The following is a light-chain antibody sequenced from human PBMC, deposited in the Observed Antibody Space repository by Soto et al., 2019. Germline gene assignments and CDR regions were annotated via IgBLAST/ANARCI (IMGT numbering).Light chain of an antibody. Sequence: QSALTQPASVSGSPGQSITISCTGTSSDVGGYNFVSWYQQHPGKAPKLIISDVSNRPSGVSTRFSGSKSGNTASLTISGLQAEDEAAYYCSSYTRINTHVFGTGTKLTVL. CDR2: DVS. CDR3: SSYTRINTHV. J-gene: IGLJ1*01. V-gene: IGLV2-14*01. CDR1: SSDVGGYNF.